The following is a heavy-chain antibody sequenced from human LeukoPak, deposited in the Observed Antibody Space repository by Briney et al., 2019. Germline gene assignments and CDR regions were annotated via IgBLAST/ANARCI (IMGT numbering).Heavy chain of an antibody. V-gene: IGHV3-21*01. CDR3: AGTYGSGSYGDY. D-gene: IGHD3-10*01. Sequence: GGSLRLSCAASGFTFSIYSMHWVRQAPGKGLEWVSSISSSSSNIYYADSMKGRFTVSRDNAQNSLYLQINSLRAEDTAVYYCAGTYGSGSYGDYWGQGTLVTVSS. J-gene: IGHJ4*02. CDR1: GFTFSIYS. CDR2: ISSSSSNI.